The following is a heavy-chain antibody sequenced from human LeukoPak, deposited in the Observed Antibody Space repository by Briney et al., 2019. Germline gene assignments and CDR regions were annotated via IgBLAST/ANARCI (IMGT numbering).Heavy chain of an antibody. CDR3: AKANFLTGHPDDAFDI. D-gene: IGHD3-9*01. CDR2: ISGSGGST. CDR1: GFTFSSYA. V-gene: IGHV3-23*01. Sequence: AGGSLRLSCAASGFTFSSYAMSWVRQAPGKGLEWVSAISGSGGSTYYADSVKGRFTISRDNSKNTLYLQMNSLRAEDTAVYYCAKANFLTGHPDDAFDIWGQGTMVTVSS. J-gene: IGHJ3*02.